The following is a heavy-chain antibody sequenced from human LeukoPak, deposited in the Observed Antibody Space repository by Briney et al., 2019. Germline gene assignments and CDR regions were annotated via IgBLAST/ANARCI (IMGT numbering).Heavy chain of an antibody. CDR2: ISGSGGST. CDR3: AKEMYSSGWIDPGAFDI. D-gene: IGHD6-19*01. V-gene: IGHV3-23*01. Sequence: PGGSLRLSCAASGFTFSSYAMSWVRQAPGKGLEWVSAISGSGGSTYYADSVKGRFTISRDNSKNTLYLQMNSLRAEDTAVYYCAKEMYSSGWIDPGAFDIWGQGTMVTVSS. J-gene: IGHJ3*02. CDR1: GFTFSSYA.